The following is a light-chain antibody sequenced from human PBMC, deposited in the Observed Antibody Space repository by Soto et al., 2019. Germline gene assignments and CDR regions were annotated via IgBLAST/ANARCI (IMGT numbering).Light chain of an antibody. CDR2: DAS. J-gene: IGKJ1*01. Sequence: EIVLTQSPATLSLPPGERATLSCRASQSVSSYLAWYQQKPGQAPRLLIYDASNRATGIPARFSGSGSGTDFTLTISSLEPEDFAVYYCQQYGSPPLTFGQGTKVDIK. CDR3: QQYGSPPLT. CDR1: QSVSSY. V-gene: IGKV3-11*01.